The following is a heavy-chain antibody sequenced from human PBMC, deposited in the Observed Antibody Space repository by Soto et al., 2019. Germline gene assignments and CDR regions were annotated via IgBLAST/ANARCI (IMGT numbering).Heavy chain of an antibody. CDR3: ARGCWLDIVLIVSICYGINV. CDR2: IIPIFGTA. V-gene: IGHV1-69*06. D-gene: IGHD2-8*01. CDR1: GRTFTNHA. J-gene: IGHJ6*01. Sequence: SVKVSCKASGRTFTNHAISCVRQAPGQALEWMGGIIPIFGTANYAQKFQGRVTITADKCTSTAYVELCSLRSEDASVYYCARGCWLDIVLIVSICYGINVYGQRTTVTVSS.